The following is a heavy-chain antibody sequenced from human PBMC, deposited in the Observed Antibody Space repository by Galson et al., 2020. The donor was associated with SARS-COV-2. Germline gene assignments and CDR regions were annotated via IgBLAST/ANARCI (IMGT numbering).Heavy chain of an antibody. J-gene: IGHJ4*02. CDR3: ARWWGDGNTRRY. Sequence: GESLKISCKGSGYSFNTYWIAWVRQMPGKGLECMGIIYPGDSDTRYNPSFEGQVTISADKSINTAYLQWSSLKASDTAMYFCARWWGDGNTRRYWGQGTLVTVSS. D-gene: IGHD2-15*01. V-gene: IGHV5-51*01. CDR2: IYPGDSDT. CDR1: GYSFNTYW.